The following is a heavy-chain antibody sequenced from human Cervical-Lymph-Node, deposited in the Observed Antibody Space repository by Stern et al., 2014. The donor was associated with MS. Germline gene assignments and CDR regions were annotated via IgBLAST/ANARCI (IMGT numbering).Heavy chain of an antibody. CDR3: AISGKTFDV. CDR1: GFAFKNYG. Sequence: MQLVESGGGVVQPGRSLRLSCEASGFAFKNYGLHWVRQAPGKGLEWVSVITYDGTTEHYAESVKGRFTISRDNARNTLYLQMNGLRDEDTAVYFCAISGKTFDVWGQGTMVIVSS. J-gene: IGHJ3*01. CDR2: ITYDGTTE. V-gene: IGHV3-30*03. D-gene: IGHD3-10*01.